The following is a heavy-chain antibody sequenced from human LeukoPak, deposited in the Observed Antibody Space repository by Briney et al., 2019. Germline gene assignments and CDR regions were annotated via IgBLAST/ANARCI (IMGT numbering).Heavy chain of an antibody. D-gene: IGHD3-10*01. CDR2: ISSSSSYI. V-gene: IGHV3-21*04. J-gene: IGHJ4*02. Sequence: GGSLRLSCAASGFTFSSYSMSWVRQAPGKGLEWVSSISSSSSYIYYADSVKGRFTISRDNAKNSLYLQMNSLRAEDTAVYYCASMGLIWFGDERRYFDYWGQGTLVTVSS. CDR3: ASMGLIWFGDERRYFDY. CDR1: GFTFSSYS.